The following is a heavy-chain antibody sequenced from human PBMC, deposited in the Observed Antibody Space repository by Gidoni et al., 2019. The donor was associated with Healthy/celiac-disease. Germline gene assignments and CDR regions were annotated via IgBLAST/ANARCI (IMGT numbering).Heavy chain of an antibody. J-gene: IGHJ3*02. Sequence: QLQLQESGPGLLNPSKTLSLTCTVSGGSISSSSYYWGWIRQPPGKGLEWIVSIYYSGSTYYNPSLKSRVTISVDTSKNQFSLKLISVTAADTAVYYCARRDDAFDIWGQGTMVTVSS. CDR2: IYYSGST. CDR3: ARRDDAFDI. CDR1: GGSISSSSYY. V-gene: IGHV4-39*01.